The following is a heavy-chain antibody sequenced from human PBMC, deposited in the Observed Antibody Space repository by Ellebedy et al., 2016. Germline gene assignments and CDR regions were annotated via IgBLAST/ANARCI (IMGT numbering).Heavy chain of an antibody. CDR1: GFTFSTYP. V-gene: IGHV3-48*01. J-gene: IGHJ4*02. Sequence: GGSLRLSXAASGFTFSTYPMNWVRQAPGKRLEWVSYIGGNSNTIYYTDSVKGRFTISRDNAKNTLYLEMNSLRSDDTAVYYCATGGSYFAFWGQGTLVTVSS. CDR2: IGGNSNTI. CDR3: ATGGSYFAF. D-gene: IGHD3-10*01.